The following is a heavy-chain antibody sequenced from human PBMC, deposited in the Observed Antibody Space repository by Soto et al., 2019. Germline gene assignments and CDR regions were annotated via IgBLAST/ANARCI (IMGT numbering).Heavy chain of an antibody. CDR3: ARTGIEASGTMSGMDV. CDR1: GFTFSKYI. Sequence: GGSLRLSCEASGFTFSKYILNWVRQAPGKGLEWISSISRSSSTIYYADSVKGRFTISRDNAKNSLSLEMNSLRDEDTAVYYCARTGIEASGTMSGMDVWGQGTTVTVSS. D-gene: IGHD6-13*01. V-gene: IGHV3-48*02. J-gene: IGHJ6*02. CDR2: ISRSSSTI.